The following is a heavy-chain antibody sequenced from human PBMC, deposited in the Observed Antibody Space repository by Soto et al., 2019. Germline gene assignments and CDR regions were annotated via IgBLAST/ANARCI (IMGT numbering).Heavy chain of an antibody. CDR3: ARDLVLMVYAPEDSGYEGLFDY. CDR2: ISSSSSYI. V-gene: IGHV3-21*01. J-gene: IGHJ4*02. Sequence: PGGSLRLSCAASGFTFSSYSMNWVRQAPGKGLEWVSPISSSSSYIYYADSVKGRFTISRDNAKNSLYLQMNSLRAEDTAVYYCARDLVLMVYAPEDSGYEGLFDYWGQGTLVTVSS. CDR1: GFTFSSYS. D-gene: IGHD2-8*01.